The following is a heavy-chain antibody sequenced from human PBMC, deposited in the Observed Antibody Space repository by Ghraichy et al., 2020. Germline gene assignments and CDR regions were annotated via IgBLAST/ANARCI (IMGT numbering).Heavy chain of an antibody. CDR2: ISAYNGNT. Sequence: ASVKVSCKASGYTFTSYGISWVRQAPGQGLEWMGWISAYNGNTNYAQKLQGRVTMTTDTSTSTAYMELRSLRSDDTAVYYCARDVRIVVVPAAIQQTMRRDYYYGMDVWGQGTTVTVSS. J-gene: IGHJ6*02. D-gene: IGHD2-2*01. CDR3: ARDVRIVVVPAAIQQTMRRDYYYGMDV. CDR1: GYTFTSYG. V-gene: IGHV1-18*01.